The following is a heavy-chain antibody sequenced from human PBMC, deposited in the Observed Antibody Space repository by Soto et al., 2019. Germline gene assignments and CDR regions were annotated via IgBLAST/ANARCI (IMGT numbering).Heavy chain of an antibody. Sequence: QVQLQESGPGLVKPSETLSLTCTVSGGSISSYYWSWIRQPPGKGLEWIGYIYYTGYTNYNPSLKRRVTISVDTYKNPFSLNVSSVPAADTAVYYCARVKWFGESGFDYWGQGTLVTVSS. D-gene: IGHD3-10*01. CDR3: ARVKWFGESGFDY. V-gene: IGHV4-59*01. J-gene: IGHJ4*02. CDR1: GGSISSYY. CDR2: IYYTGYT.